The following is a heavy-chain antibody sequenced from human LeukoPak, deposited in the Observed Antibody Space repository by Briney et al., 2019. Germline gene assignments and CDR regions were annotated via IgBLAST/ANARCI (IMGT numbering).Heavy chain of an antibody. Sequence: GAALKISCKVSGRSFTTFWIGWGRQLPGKGLEWMGIIYPGDSDVRYSPSFEGQVTISVDRSLTTAYLQWSSLKASDTAMYYCARYSSGSANYYFHEWGQGTLVTVSS. CDR2: IYPGDSDV. D-gene: IGHD5-12*01. V-gene: IGHV5-51*01. CDR1: GRSFTTFW. CDR3: ARYSSGSANYYFHE. J-gene: IGHJ4*02.